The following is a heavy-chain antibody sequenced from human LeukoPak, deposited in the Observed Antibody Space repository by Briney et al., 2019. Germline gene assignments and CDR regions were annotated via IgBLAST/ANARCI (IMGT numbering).Heavy chain of an antibody. J-gene: IGHJ4*02. CDR1: GGSISSSSYY. V-gene: IGHV4-39*01. D-gene: IGHD6-13*01. CDR2: IYYSGSP. Sequence: PSETLSLTCTVSGGSISSSSYYWGWIRQPPGKGLERIGSIYYSGSPYYNPSLKSRVTISVDTSKNQFSLKLSSVTAAETAVYYCARHRKSGWYPYYFDYWGQGTLVTVSS. CDR3: ARHRKSGWYPYYFDY.